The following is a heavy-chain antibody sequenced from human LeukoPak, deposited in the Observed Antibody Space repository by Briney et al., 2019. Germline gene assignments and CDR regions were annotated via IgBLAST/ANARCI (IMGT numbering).Heavy chain of an antibody. CDR3: ARDGLLWFGELSFSYYYYYSMDV. Sequence: GGSLRLSCAASGFTFSSYSMNWVRQAPGKGLEWVSSISSSSSYIYYADSVKGRFTISRDNAKNSLYLQMNSLRAEDTAVYYCARDGLLWFGELSFSYYYYYSMDVWGQGTTVTVSS. V-gene: IGHV3-21*01. J-gene: IGHJ6*02. CDR1: GFTFSSYS. CDR2: ISSSSSYI. D-gene: IGHD3-10*01.